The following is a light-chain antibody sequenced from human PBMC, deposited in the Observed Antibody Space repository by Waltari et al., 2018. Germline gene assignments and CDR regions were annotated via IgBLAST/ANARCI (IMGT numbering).Light chain of an antibody. J-gene: IGKJ2*03. CDR3: QHGYGTPYS. CDR1: DNVNNY. CDR2: EAS. Sequence: DIQMTQSPSSLSASVGDRVTITCRASDNVNNYLNWYQQKPGKAPKLLIYEASTLQSGVPSRFSGSGSGTDYTFTISSLQSEDVATYYCQHGYGTPYSFGQGTKVEIK. V-gene: IGKV1-39*01.